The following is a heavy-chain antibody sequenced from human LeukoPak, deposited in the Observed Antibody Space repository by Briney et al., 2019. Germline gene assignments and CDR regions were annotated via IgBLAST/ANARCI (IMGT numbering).Heavy chain of an antibody. CDR2: ISSSSSYI. D-gene: IGHD3-3*01. Sequence: GGSLRLSCAASGFTFSSYSMNWVRQAPGKGLEWVSSISSSSSYIYYADSVKGRFTISRDNAKNSLYLQMNSLRAEDTAVYYCARDGYYDFWSGYREYGMDVWGQGTTVTVSS. CDR1: GFTFSSYS. V-gene: IGHV3-21*01. J-gene: IGHJ6*02. CDR3: ARDGYYDFWSGYREYGMDV.